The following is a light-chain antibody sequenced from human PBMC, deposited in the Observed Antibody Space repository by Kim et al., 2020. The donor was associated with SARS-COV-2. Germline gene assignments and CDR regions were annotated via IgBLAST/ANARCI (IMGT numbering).Light chain of an antibody. V-gene: IGLV2-8*01. Sequence: GQSVTISRPGTSSAVGGYNYVSWYQQHPGKAPKLMIYGVSKRPSGVPARIAGSKSGNTASLTVSGLQAEDEADYYCSSYAGSNNWVFGGGTQLTVL. CDR2: GVS. CDR3: SSYAGSNNWV. CDR1: SSAVGGYNY. J-gene: IGLJ3*02.